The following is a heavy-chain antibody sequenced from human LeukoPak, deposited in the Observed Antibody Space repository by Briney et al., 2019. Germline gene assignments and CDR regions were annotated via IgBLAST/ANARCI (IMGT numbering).Heavy chain of an antibody. D-gene: IGHD5-12*01. CDR1: GFTFSSYW. CDR2: ISPSGDIT. Sequence: PGGSLRLSCAASGFTFSSYWMSWVRQAPGKGMERVSGISPSGDITYYADSVKGRFTISRDNSKNTLYLEVISLAAEDTAVYYCAKDDAWLRFGEWSQGTLVTVSS. CDR3: AKDDAWLRFGE. J-gene: IGHJ4*02. V-gene: IGHV3-23*01.